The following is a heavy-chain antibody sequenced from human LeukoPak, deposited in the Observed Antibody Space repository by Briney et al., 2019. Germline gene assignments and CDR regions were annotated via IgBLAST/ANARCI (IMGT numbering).Heavy chain of an antibody. D-gene: IGHD3-16*01. Sequence: PSQTLSLTCTVSGGSISSGDYYWSWIRQPPGKGLEWIGYIYYSGSTYYNPSLKSRVTISVDTSKNQFSLKLSSVTAADTAVYYCARTQTGGDYYFDYWGQGTLVTVSS. CDR2: IYYSGST. J-gene: IGHJ4*02. CDR1: GGSISSGDYY. CDR3: ARTQTGGDYYFDY. V-gene: IGHV4-30-4*01.